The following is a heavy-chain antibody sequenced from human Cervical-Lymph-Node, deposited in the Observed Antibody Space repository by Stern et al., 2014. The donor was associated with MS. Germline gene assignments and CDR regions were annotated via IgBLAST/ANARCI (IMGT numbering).Heavy chain of an antibody. CDR2: IYYSGST. J-gene: IGHJ3*02. CDR3: ARDGPQVGAGSFDI. V-gene: IGHV4-31*03. D-gene: IGHD1-26*01. Sequence: QLQLQESGPGLVKPSQTLSLTCTVSGGSISSGDYYWSWIRQHPGKGLEWIGYIYYSGSTYYNPSLKSRVTISVDTSKSQFSLKLSSVTAADTAVYYCARDGPQVGAGSFDIWGQGTMVPVSS. CDR1: GGSISSGDYY.